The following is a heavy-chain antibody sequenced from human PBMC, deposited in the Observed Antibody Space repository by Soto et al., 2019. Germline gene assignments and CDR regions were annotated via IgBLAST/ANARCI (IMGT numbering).Heavy chain of an antibody. J-gene: IGHJ3*02. Sequence: GGSLRLSCAASGFTLSSYGMHWVRQAPGKGLEWVAVISYDGSNKYYADSVKGRFTISRDNSKNTLYLQMNSLRAEDTAVYYCAKGYCSGGSCLYAFDIWGQGTMVTVSS. V-gene: IGHV3-30*18. CDR3: AKGYCSGGSCLYAFDI. D-gene: IGHD2-15*01. CDR2: ISYDGSNK. CDR1: GFTLSSYG.